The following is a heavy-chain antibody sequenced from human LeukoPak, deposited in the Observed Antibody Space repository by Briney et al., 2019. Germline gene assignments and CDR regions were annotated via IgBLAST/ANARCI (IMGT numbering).Heavy chain of an antibody. D-gene: IGHD5-24*01. CDR1: GGSISSYY. CDR3: ARHGWDGRSRPFDY. J-gene: IGHJ4*02. CDR2: IYYSGST. V-gene: IGHV4-59*08. Sequence: SSETLSLTCTVSGGSISSYYWSWIRQPPGKGLEWIGYIYYSGSTNYNPSLKSRVTISVDTSKNQFSLKLSSVTAADTAVYHCARHGWDGRSRPFDYWGQGTLVTVSA.